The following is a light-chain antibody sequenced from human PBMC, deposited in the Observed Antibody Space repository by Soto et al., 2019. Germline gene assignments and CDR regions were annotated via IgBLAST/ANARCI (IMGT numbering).Light chain of an antibody. Sequence: DIQLTQSPSFLSASVGDRVTITCRASQGIGSLLAWYQQKPGQAPNPLIHTAFTLQSGVPSRFSGSGSGTEFTLTISSLQAEDFASYYCQHRHSYPITFGQGTRLEIK. CDR3: QHRHSYPIT. CDR2: TAF. J-gene: IGKJ5*01. V-gene: IGKV1-9*01. CDR1: QGIGSL.